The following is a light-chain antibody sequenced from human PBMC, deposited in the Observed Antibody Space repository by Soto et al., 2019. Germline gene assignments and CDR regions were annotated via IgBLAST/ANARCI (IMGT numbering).Light chain of an antibody. J-gene: IGLJ2*01. V-gene: IGLV1-47*01. CDR3: SAWDDNLGGPA. CDR1: SSNIGSNL. Sequence: QSVLTQPPSASGTPGQRVTISCSGSSSNIGSNLVYWYQQVPGRAPKLLIYRNDQRPSGVPDRFSASKSGTSASLAISGLRSEDEADYSCSAWDDNLGGPAFGDGTKLTVL. CDR2: RND.